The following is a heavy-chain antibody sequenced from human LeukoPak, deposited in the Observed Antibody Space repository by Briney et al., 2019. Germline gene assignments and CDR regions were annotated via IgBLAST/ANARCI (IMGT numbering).Heavy chain of an antibody. V-gene: IGHV3-21*01. Sequence: GGTLRLSCAASGFTFTTYSMNWVRQAPGKGLEWVSFISSSRSYIYYADSVKGRFTISRDNAKNSLYLQMNSLRAEDTAVYYCAKDLELLPAHWGQGTLVTVSS. CDR3: AKDLELLPAH. J-gene: IGHJ4*02. D-gene: IGHD1-26*01. CDR1: GFTFTTYS. CDR2: ISSSRSYI.